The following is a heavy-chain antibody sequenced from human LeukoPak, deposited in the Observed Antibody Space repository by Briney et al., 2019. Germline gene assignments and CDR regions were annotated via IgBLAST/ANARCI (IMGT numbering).Heavy chain of an antibody. CDR1: GGSITSGDYY. V-gene: IGHV4-30-4*01. D-gene: IGHD6-6*01. CDR3: ARGAARPSIAARRGMDV. J-gene: IGHJ6*02. CDR2: IYYSGST. Sequence: SQTLSLTCTVSGGSITSGDYYWSWICQPPGKGLEWIGCIYYSGSTNYNPSLKSRVTISVDTSKNQFSLKLSSVTAADTAVYYCARGAARPSIAARRGMDVWGQGTTVTVSS.